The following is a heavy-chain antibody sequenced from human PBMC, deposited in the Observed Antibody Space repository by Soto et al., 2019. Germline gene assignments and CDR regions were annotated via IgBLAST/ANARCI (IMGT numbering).Heavy chain of an antibody. CDR1: GFSLRTSGVR. V-gene: IGHV2-5*02. D-gene: IGHD2-15*01. J-gene: IGHJ6*02. Sequence: QITLKESGPTLVKPTQSLTLTCTFSGFSLRTSGVRVAWIRQPPGKAQEWLALIYWDDDKRYRPSLESRLTITKDTSKNQVVLTMTNMDSVDTATYYCAYLPCSGCSCYWFSFSGMDVWGQGTTVTVSS. CDR2: IYWDDDK. CDR3: AYLPCSGCSCYWFSFSGMDV.